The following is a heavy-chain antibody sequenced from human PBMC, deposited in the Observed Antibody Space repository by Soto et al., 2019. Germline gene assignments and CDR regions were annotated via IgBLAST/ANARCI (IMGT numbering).Heavy chain of an antibody. CDR1: GYTFTSYD. J-gene: IGHJ4*02. V-gene: IGHV1-8*01. Sequence: ASVKVSCKASGYTFTSYDINWVRQATGQGLEWMGWMNPNSGNTGYAQKFQGRVTMTRDTSTSTVYMELSSLRSEDTAVYYCARDRPALWFGELSYYFDYWGQGTLVTVSS. CDR2: MNPNSGNT. CDR3: ARDRPALWFGELSYYFDY. D-gene: IGHD3-10*01.